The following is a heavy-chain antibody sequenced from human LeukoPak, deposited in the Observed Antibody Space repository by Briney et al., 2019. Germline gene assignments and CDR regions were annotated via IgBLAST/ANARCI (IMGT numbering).Heavy chain of an antibody. CDR3: ARGLARTSMVTRGGVRFDY. V-gene: IGHV1-8*01. CDR2: MNPNSGNT. CDR1: GYTFTSYD. J-gene: IGHJ4*02. Sequence: ASVKVSCKASGYTFTSYDINWVRQATGQGLEWMGWMNPNSGNTGYAQKFQGRVTMTRNTSISTAYTELSSLRSEDTAVYYCARGLARTSMVTRGGVRFDYWGQGTLVTVSS. D-gene: IGHD5-18*01.